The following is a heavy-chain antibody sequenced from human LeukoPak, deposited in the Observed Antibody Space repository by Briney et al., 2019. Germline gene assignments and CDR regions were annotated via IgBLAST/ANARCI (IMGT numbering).Heavy chain of an antibody. CDR2: ISGSGGDT. D-gene: IGHD2-21*01. CDR3: AKGHLSILFPFDS. V-gene: IGHV3-23*01. Sequence: QPGGSLRLSCAASGFTFSTYWMHWVRQAPGKGLEWVSGISGSGGDTYYAGSVKGRFTISRDNSKNALYLQMNSLRADDTAVYYCAKGHLSILFPFDSWGQGTLVTVSS. J-gene: IGHJ4*02. CDR1: GFTFSTYW.